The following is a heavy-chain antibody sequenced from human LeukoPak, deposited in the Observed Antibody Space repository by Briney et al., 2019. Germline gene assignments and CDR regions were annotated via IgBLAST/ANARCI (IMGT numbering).Heavy chain of an antibody. CDR1: GFSFSSYT. D-gene: IGHD1-26*01. J-gene: IGHJ4*02. V-gene: IGHV3-21*01. Sequence: GGSLRLSCVASGFSFSSYTINWVRQAPGKGLEWVSSISSSRAFMYYAESVKGRFTISRDNAKNLLYLQMNSLRAEDTAVYSCVRERGSRSYQFFHSWGQGTLVPVSS. CDR2: ISSSRAFM. CDR3: VRERGSRSYQFFHS.